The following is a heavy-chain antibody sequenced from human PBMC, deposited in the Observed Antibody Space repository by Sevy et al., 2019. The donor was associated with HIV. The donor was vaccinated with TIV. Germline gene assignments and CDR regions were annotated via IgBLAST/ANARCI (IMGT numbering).Heavy chain of an antibody. CDR1: GYSFTSYG. CDR3: ARDNWNYGDSYGMDV. D-gene: IGHD1-7*01. V-gene: IGHV1-18*01. J-gene: IGHJ6*02. CDR2: ISGYNGKT. Sequence: ASVKVSCKASGYSFTSYGISWVRQAPGQGLEWMGWISGYNGKTNYEQKLQGRVTMTTDTSTSTAYMELRSLISDDTAVDYCARDNWNYGDSYGMDVWGQGTTVTVSS.